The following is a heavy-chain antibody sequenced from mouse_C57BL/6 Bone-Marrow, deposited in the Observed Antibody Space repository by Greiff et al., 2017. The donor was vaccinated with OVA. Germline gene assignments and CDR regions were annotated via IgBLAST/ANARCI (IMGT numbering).Heavy chain of an antibody. D-gene: IGHD4-1*01. Sequence: VQLQQPGAELVKPGASVKLSCKASGYTFTSYWMQWVKQRPGQGLEWIGEIDPSDSYTNYHQKFKGKATLTVDTSSSTAYMQLSSLTSEDSAVYYCASGTGTRYFDYWGQGTTLTVSS. CDR3: ASGTGTRYFDY. J-gene: IGHJ2*01. CDR1: GYTFTSYW. V-gene: IGHV1-50*01. CDR2: IDPSDSYT.